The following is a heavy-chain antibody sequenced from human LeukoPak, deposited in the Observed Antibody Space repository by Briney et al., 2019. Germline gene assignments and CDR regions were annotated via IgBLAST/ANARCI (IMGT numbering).Heavy chain of an antibody. CDR1: GFTFSNAW. D-gene: IGHD2-2*01. CDR3: TRGFVVVPDCFDL. J-gene: IGHJ2*01. Sequence: GGSLRLSCAASGFTFSNAWMSWVRQAPGKGLEWVGRIKSKTDGGTTDYAAPVKGRFTISRDDSKNTLYLQMNSLKTEDTAVYYCTRGFVVVPDCFDLWGRGTLVTVSS. CDR2: IKSKTDGGTT. V-gene: IGHV3-15*01.